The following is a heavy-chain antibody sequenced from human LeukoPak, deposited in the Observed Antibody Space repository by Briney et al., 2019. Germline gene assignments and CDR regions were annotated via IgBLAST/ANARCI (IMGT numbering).Heavy chain of an antibody. CDR2: IRYDGSNK. CDR3: AKDWHSSSWYYFDY. CDR1: GFTFSSYG. Sequence: PGGSLRLSCAASGFTFSSYGMHWVRQAPGKGLEWVAFIRYDGSNKYYADSVEGRFTISRDNSKNTLYLQMNSLRAEDTAVYYCAKDWHSSSWYYFDYWGQGTLVTVSS. D-gene: IGHD6-13*01. V-gene: IGHV3-30*02. J-gene: IGHJ4*02.